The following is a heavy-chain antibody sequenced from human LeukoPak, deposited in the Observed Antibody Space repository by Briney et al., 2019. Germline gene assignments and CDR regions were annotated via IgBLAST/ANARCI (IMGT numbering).Heavy chain of an antibody. CDR3: ALSTATGRYFDY. D-gene: IGHD5-18*01. V-gene: IGHV3-11*03. CDR1: GFTFSDYY. CDR2: ISSSSSYT. Sequence: GGSLRLSCAASGFTFSDYYMSWIHQAPGKGLEWVSYISSSSSYTNYADSVKGRSTISRDNAKNSLYLQMNSLRAEDTAVYYCALSTATGRYFDYWGQGTLVTVSS. J-gene: IGHJ4*02.